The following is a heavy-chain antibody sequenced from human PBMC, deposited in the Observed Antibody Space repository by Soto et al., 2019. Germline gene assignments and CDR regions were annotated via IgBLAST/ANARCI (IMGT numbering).Heavy chain of an antibody. J-gene: IGHJ6*02. D-gene: IGHD6-6*01. V-gene: IGHV3-15*01. Sequence: AGSLRLSCAASGFTISNAWMSWVLQPPGKGLEWVGRSKSNTDGGTTDYAAPVKGRFTISRDDSKNTLNLQMNSLKTEDTAVYYCTTDSAARPVYYYGIDVWGQGTTVTVSS. CDR2: SKSNTDGGTT. CDR3: TTDSAARPVYYYGIDV. CDR1: GFTISNAW.